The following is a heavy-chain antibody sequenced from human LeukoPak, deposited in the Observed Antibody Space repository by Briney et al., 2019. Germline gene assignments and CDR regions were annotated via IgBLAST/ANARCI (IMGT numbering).Heavy chain of an antibody. CDR1: GGSIANTNY. CDR3: AREGGPYRPLDY. CDR2: VNLQGST. J-gene: IGHJ4*02. V-gene: IGHV4-4*02. Sequence: PSETLSLTCGVSGGSIANTNYWTWVRQPPGKGLEWIGEVNLQGSTNYNPSLMGRVAISVDTSENHISLQLTSVTAADTAVYYCAREGGPYRPLDYSGQGTLVTVSS.